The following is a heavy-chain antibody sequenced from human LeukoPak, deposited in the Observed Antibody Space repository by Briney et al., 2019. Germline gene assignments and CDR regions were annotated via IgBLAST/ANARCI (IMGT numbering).Heavy chain of an antibody. Sequence: ASVTVSCKASGYTFTSYDINWVRQATGQGLEWMGWMNPNSGNTGYAQKFQGRVTMTRNTSISTAYMELSSLRSEDTAVYYCARGANWNNIAYYYYMDVWGKGTTVTVSS. D-gene: IGHD1/OR15-1a*01. CDR2: MNPNSGNT. V-gene: IGHV1-8*01. J-gene: IGHJ6*03. CDR3: ARGANWNNIAYYYYMDV. CDR1: GYTFTSYD.